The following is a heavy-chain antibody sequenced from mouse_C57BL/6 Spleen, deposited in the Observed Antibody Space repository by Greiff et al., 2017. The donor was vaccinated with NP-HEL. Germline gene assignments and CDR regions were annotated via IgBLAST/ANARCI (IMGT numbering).Heavy chain of an antibody. J-gene: IGHJ1*03. CDR1: GYTFTSYW. CDR2: INPSNGGT. V-gene: IGHV1-53*01. CDR3: ARITTVVARYWYFDV. Sequence: QVQLQQPGTELVKPGASVKLSCKASGYTFTSYWMHWVKQRPGQGLEWIGNINPSNGGTNYNEKFKSKATLTVDKSSSTAYMQLSSLTSEDSAVYYCARITTVVARYWYFDVWGTGTTVTVSS. D-gene: IGHD1-1*01.